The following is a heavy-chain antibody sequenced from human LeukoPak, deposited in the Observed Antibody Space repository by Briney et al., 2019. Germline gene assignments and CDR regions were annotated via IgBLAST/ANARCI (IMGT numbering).Heavy chain of an antibody. Sequence: GGSLILSCAASGFTFNNYAMTWVRQAPGKGLEWVSTIVNTGDTTYYGDSVQGRFTISRDNSKNTLYLQMNSLRAEDTAVYYCARNRLSVTDYWGQGTLVTVSA. CDR3: ARNRLSVTDY. CDR2: IVNTGDTT. D-gene: IGHD2/OR15-2a*01. J-gene: IGHJ4*02. CDR1: GFTFNNYA. V-gene: IGHV3-23*01.